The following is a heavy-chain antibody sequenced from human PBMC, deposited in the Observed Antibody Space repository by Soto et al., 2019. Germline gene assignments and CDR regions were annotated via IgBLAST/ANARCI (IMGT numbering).Heavy chain of an antibody. D-gene: IGHD3-10*01. J-gene: IGHJ4*02. V-gene: IGHV1-2*04. CDR3: ARAVLPWFGEPSGFDY. CDR2: INPNSGGT. Sequence: EASVKVSCKASGYTFTGYYMHWVRQAPGQGLEWMGWINPNSGGTNYAQKFQGWVTMTRDTSISTAYMELSRLRSDDTAVYYCARAVLPWFGEPSGFDYWGQGTLVTVSS. CDR1: GYTFTGYY.